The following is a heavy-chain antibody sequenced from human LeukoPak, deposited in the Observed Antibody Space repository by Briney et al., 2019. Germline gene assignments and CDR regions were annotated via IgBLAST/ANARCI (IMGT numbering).Heavy chain of an antibody. CDR1: GGSISSYY. Sequence: SETLSLTCTVSGGSISSYYWNWIRQPAGKGLEWIGRIHTSGTTNYNPSLKSRVTISVDKSKNEFSLKLNSVTAADTAVYYCARAFLVGYSPEEYFFDYWGQGTLVTVSS. CDR3: ARAFLVGYSPEEYFFDY. D-gene: IGHD2-15*01. V-gene: IGHV4-4*07. CDR2: IHTSGTT. J-gene: IGHJ4*02.